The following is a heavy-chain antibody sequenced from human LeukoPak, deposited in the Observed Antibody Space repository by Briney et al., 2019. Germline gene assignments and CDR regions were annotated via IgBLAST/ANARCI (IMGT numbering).Heavy chain of an antibody. CDR2: IAASWGNT. CDR3: ARDRGSGVVDFQH. D-gene: IGHD2-15*01. J-gene: IGHJ1*01. CDR1: GFSFSSFG. V-gene: IGHV3-64*04. Sequence: PSGGSLRLSCLVSGFSFSSFGMHWVRQTPGKGLEFVSAIAASWGNTYYTASAKGRFTISRDNSKNTLYLQMNSLRAEDTAVYYCARDRGSGVVDFQHWGQGTLVTVSS.